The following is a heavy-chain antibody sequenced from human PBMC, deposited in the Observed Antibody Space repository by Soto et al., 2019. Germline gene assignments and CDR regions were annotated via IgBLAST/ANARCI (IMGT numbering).Heavy chain of an antibody. CDR1: GFTFSDYG. CDR3: AKNHQRAPSRDGYNLIDY. Sequence: LRLSCAASGFTFSDYGMHWVRQAPGKGLEWVAVIAYDGSNKYYADSVKGRFTISRDNSKNILYLQMDSLRAEDTAVYYCAKNHQRAPSRDGYNLIDYWGQGTLVTVSS. CDR2: IAYDGSNK. D-gene: IGHD5-12*01. J-gene: IGHJ4*02. V-gene: IGHV3-30*18.